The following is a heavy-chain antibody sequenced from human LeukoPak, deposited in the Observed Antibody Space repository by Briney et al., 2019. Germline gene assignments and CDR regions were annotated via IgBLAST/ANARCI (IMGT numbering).Heavy chain of an antibody. CDR3: AKEPGSSGYRPYYFDY. D-gene: IGHD3-22*01. J-gene: IGHJ4*02. CDR1: GFTFSSYA. CDR2: ISGSGGST. V-gene: IGHV3-23*01. Sequence: GGSLGLSCAASGFTFSSYAMSWVRQAPGKGLEWVSAISGSGGSTYYADSVKGRFTISRDNSKNTLYLQMNSLRAEDTAVYYCAKEPGSSGYRPYYFDYWGQGTLVTVSP.